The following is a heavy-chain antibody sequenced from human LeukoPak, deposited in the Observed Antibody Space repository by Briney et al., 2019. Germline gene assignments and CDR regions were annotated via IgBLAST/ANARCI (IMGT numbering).Heavy chain of an antibody. Sequence: SVKVSCKASGGTFSSYAISWVRQAPGQGLEWMGGIIPILGTANYAQKFQGRVTITADESTSTAYMELSSLRSEDTAVYYCAREIAVAGTTDYYYYMDVRGKGTTVTVSS. CDR2: IIPILGTA. J-gene: IGHJ6*03. V-gene: IGHV1-69*13. CDR3: AREIAVAGTTDYYYYMDV. D-gene: IGHD6-19*01. CDR1: GGTFSSYA.